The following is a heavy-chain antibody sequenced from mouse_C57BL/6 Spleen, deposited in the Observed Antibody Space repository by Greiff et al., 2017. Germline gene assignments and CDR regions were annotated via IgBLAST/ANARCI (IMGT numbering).Heavy chain of an antibody. Sequence: EVKLVESGGGLVQPGGSLSLSCAASGFTFTDYYMSWVRQPPGKALEWLGFIRNKANGYTTEYSASMKGRFTISRDNSQSILYLQMNALRAEDSATYYCASGLYYFNYWGQSTTLTVSS. CDR1: GFTFTDYY. CDR2: IRNKANGYTT. V-gene: IGHV7-3*01. CDR3: ASGLYYFNY. J-gene: IGHJ2*01.